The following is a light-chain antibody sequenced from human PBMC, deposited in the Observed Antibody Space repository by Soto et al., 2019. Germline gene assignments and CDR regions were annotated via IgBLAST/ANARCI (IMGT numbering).Light chain of an antibody. Sequence: EIVMTQSPATLSVSPGERATLSCRASQSVSDNLAWYQQKPGQAPRLLIYGASTRATGIPARFSGSGSGTEFTLTISSLQSEDFAVDYCQQYNNWPTFGGGTKVEI. CDR2: GAS. CDR3: QQYNNWPT. J-gene: IGKJ4*01. CDR1: QSVSDN. V-gene: IGKV3-15*01.